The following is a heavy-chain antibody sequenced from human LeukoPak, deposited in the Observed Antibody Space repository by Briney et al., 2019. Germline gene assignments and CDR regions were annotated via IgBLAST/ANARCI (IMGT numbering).Heavy chain of an antibody. CDR3: ARDNQYNSASSDYGGTNFDS. J-gene: IGHJ4*02. Sequence: PGGSLRLSCAASGFTFSSYEMNWVRQAPGKGLEWVSSISSSGSYIYYADSVKGRFTISRDNAENSLYLQMNSLRAEDTAVYYCARDNQYNSASSDYGGTNFDSWGQGTLVTVSS. D-gene: IGHD4-17*01. CDR1: GFTFSSYE. V-gene: IGHV3-21*01. CDR2: ISSSGSYI.